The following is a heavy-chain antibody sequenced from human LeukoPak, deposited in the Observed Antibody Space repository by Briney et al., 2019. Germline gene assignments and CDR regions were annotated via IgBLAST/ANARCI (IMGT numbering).Heavy chain of an antibody. CDR2: ISSNGGST. V-gene: IGHV3-64*01. CDR1: GFTFSSYA. J-gene: IGHJ4*02. D-gene: IGHD5-24*01. Sequence: GGSLRLSCAASGFTFSSYAMHWVRQAPGKGLEYVSAISSNGGSTYYANSVKGRFTISRDNSKNTLYLQMGSLRAEDMAVYYCARENYRDGYSDYWGQGTLVTVSS. CDR3: ARENYRDGYSDY.